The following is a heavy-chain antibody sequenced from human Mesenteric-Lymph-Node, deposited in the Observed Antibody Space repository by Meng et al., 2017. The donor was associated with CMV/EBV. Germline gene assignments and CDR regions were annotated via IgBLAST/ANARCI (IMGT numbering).Heavy chain of an antibody. CDR1: GDSISSRNW. J-gene: IGHJ4*02. CDR2: VYHSGST. D-gene: IGHD2-21*01. CDR3: ARAGRYCGGDCFFEY. V-gene: IGHV4-4*02. Sequence: GSLRLSCAVSGDSISSRNWWSWVRQPPGKGLQWIGEVYHSGSTNYHPSLSSRITISLDNSKNQFSLRLSSVTAADTAVYYCARAGRYCGGDCFFEYWGQGILVTVSS.